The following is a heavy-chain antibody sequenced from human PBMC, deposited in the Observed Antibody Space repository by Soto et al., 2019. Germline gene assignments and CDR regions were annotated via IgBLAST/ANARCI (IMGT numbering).Heavy chain of an antibody. V-gene: IGHV1-69*06. Sequence: ASVKVSCKASGGTFSSYASSWVRQAPGQGLEWMGGIIRIFSTANYAQKVQGRVTISADKSTSTAHMELSSLRSEHTDVYHCERLGWFGRGHYYYYGMDVWGQGTTATVSS. CDR2: IIRIFSTA. J-gene: IGHJ6*02. D-gene: IGHD3-10*01. CDR3: ERLGWFGRGHYYYYGMDV. CDR1: GGTFSSYA.